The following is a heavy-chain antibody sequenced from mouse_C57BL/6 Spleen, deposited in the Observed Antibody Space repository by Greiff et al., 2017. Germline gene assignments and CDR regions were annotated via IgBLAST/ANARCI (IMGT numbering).Heavy chain of an antibody. Sequence: VQLQQPGAELVMPGASVKLSCKASGYTFTSYWMHWVKQRPGQGLEWIGEIDPSDSYTNYNQKFKGKSTLTVDKSSSTAYMQLSSLTSEDSAVYYCARWDYYGSSSYFDYWGQGTTLTVSS. CDR1: GYTFTSYW. J-gene: IGHJ2*01. V-gene: IGHV1-69*01. D-gene: IGHD1-1*01. CDR2: IDPSDSYT. CDR3: ARWDYYGSSSYFDY.